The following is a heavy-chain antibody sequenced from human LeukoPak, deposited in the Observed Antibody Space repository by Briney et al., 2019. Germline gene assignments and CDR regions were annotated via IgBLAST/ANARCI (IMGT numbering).Heavy chain of an antibody. D-gene: IGHD3-10*01. V-gene: IGHV3-33*01. CDR1: GLTFCSDG. CDR2: IWYDRSNK. CDR3: ARDGYYYGAGSYPDY. Sequence: LCPSPAASGLTFCSDGMGGGCPGPGEGVERGLVIWYDRSNKNYADPVKSRFTISRDNSKNTLYLQMNSLRAEDTAVYYCARDGYYYGAGSYPDYWGQGTLVTVSS. J-gene: IGHJ4*02.